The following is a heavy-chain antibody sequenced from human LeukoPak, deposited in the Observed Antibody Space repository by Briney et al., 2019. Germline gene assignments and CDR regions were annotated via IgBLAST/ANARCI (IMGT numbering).Heavy chain of an antibody. D-gene: IGHD5-12*01. V-gene: IGHV3-48*03. CDR1: GFTFSSYE. CDR2: ISSSGSTI. Sequence: GGSLRLSCAASGFTFSSYEMNWVRQAPGKGLEWVSYISSSGSTIYYADSVKGRVTISRGNAKNSLYLQMNSLRAEDTAVYYCARARGGGYSGYDSGQGLDWGQGTLVTVSS. J-gene: IGHJ4*02. CDR3: ARARGGGYSGYDSGQGLD.